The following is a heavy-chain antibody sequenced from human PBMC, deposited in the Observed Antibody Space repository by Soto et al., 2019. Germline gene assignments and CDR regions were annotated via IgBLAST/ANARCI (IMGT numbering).Heavy chain of an antibody. Sequence: TLSLTCTVSGGSISSSSYYWGWIRQPPGKGLEWIGEIYHSGSTNYNPSLKSRVTISVDKSKNQFSLKLSSVTAADTAVYYCASWYYYDNPGAFDIWGQGTMVTVSS. CDR2: IYHSGST. CDR3: ASWYYYDNPGAFDI. J-gene: IGHJ3*02. D-gene: IGHD3-22*01. CDR1: GGSISSSSYY. V-gene: IGHV4-39*07.